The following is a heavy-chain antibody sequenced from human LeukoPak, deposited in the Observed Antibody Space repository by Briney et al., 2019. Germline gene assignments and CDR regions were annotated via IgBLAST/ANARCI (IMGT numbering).Heavy chain of an antibody. CDR2: IYSGGST. CDR3: AGRGGFSSGSYNY. J-gene: IGHJ4*02. CDR1: GFTVSSNY. Sequence: GGSLRLSCAASGFTVSSNYMSWVRQAPGKGLEWVSVIYSGGSTYYADSVKGRFTISRDNSKNTLYLQMNSLRAKDTAVYYCAGRGGFSSGSYNYWGQGTLVTVSS. D-gene: IGHD1-26*01. V-gene: IGHV3-53*01.